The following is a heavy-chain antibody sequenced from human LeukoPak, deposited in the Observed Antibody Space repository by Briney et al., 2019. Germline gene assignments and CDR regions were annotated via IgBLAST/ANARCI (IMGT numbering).Heavy chain of an antibody. CDR2: ISSSGSTI. CDR1: GFTFSDYY. CDR3: ARLADYYYYYMDV. J-gene: IGHJ6*03. V-gene: IGHV3-11*04. Sequence: PGGSLRLSCAASGFTFSDYYMSWIRQAPGKGLEWVSYISSSGSTIYYADSVKGRFTISRDNARNSLYLQMNSLRAEDTAVYYCARLADYYYYYMDVWGKGTTVTVSS. D-gene: IGHD6-13*01.